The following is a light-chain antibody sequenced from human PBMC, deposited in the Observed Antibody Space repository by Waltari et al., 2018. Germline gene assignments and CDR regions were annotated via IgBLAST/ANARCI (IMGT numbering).Light chain of an antibody. V-gene: IGKV1-9*01. CDR1: QGISSF. CDR3: QQSYSTWT. Sequence: QLTQSPSPLSASVGDRVTITCRASQGISSFLAWYQQKAGKAPKLLIYAASTLQSGVPSRFSGSGSGTDFTLTISSLQPEDFATYYCQQSYSTWTFGQGTKVEIK. CDR2: AAS. J-gene: IGKJ1*01.